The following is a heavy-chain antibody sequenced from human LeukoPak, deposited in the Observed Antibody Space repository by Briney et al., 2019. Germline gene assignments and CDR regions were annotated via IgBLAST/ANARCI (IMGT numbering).Heavy chain of an antibody. V-gene: IGHV3-20*04. Sequence: TGGSLRLSCAASGFTFDDYGMSWVRQAPGKGLEWVSGINWNGGSTGYADSVKGRFTISRDNAKNSLYLQMNSLRAEDTALYYCARGPSPREDSSGYYELHYFDYWGQGTLVTASS. CDR1: GFTFDDYG. CDR3: ARGPSPREDSSGYYELHYFDY. CDR2: INWNGGST. D-gene: IGHD3-22*01. J-gene: IGHJ4*02.